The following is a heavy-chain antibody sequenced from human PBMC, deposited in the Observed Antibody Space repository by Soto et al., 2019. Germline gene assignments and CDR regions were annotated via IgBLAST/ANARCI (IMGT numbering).Heavy chain of an antibody. CDR1: GGSISSSSYY. D-gene: IGHD4-17*01. Sequence: QLQLQESGPGLVKPSETLSLTCTVSGGSISSSSYYWGWIRQPPGKGLEWIGSIYYSGSTYYNPSLKSRVTISVDTSKNQFSLKLSSVTAADTAVYYCATLFSTVTTTYWGQGTLVTVSS. CDR3: ATLFSTVTTTY. CDR2: IYYSGST. J-gene: IGHJ4*02. V-gene: IGHV4-39*01.